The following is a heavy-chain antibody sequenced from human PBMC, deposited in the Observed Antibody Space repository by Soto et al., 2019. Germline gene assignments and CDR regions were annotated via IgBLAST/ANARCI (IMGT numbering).Heavy chain of an antibody. CDR2: VNIYEGST. J-gene: IGHJ4*02. V-gene: IGHV1-18*01. CDR3: ARERGAYASGDS. CDR1: GYTFTSYG. D-gene: IGHD2-21*01. Sequence: QVQLVQSGAEVKKPGASVKVSCKPSGYTFTSYGITWVRQAPGQGLEWMGWVNIYEGSTNYAQKFQGRVTMTTDTSPSTVYLELRSLRSDDTAIYYCARERGAYASGDSWGQGTLVTVSS.